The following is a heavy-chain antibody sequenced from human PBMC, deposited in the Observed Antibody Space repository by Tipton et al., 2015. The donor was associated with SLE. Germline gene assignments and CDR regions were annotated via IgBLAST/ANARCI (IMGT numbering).Heavy chain of an antibody. J-gene: IGHJ4*02. V-gene: IGHV3-30*14. CDR2: ISFDGSNK. CDR3: ARDPGSGWFQFDY. Sequence: SLRLSCAASGFTFSIYAMHWVRQAPGKGLEWVAVISFDGSNKYYADSVKGRFTISRDNSKNTLYLQMNSLRAEDTAVYYCARDPGSGWFQFDYWGQGTLVTVSS. D-gene: IGHD6-19*01. CDR1: GFTFSIYA.